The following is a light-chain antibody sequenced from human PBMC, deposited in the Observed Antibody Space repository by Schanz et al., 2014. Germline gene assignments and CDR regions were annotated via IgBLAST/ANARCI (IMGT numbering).Light chain of an antibody. J-gene: IGLJ2*01. V-gene: IGLV2-8*01. CDR1: DVGGYNY. CDR2: DVS. CDR3: SSYAGSSTLI. Sequence: QSVLTQPPSASGSPGQSVTISCTGTDVGGYNYVSWYQRHPGKAPKLMIYDVSKRPSGVPDRFSGSKSGNTASLTVSGLQAEDEADYYCSSYAGSSTLIFGGGTKLTVL.